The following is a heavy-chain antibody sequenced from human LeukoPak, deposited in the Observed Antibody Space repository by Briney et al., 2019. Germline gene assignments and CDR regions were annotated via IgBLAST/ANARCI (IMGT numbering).Heavy chain of an antibody. CDR2: IRYDGSNK. D-gene: IGHD3-22*01. CDR1: GFTFSSYG. J-gene: IGHJ5*02. CDR3: AKDSSDSSGYYYASNWFDP. Sequence: GGSLRLSCAASGFTFSSYGMHWVRQAPGKGLEWVAFIRYDGSNKYYADSVKGRFTISRDNSKNTLYLQMNSLRAEDTAVYYCAKDSSDSSGYYYASNWFDPWGPGTLVTVSS. V-gene: IGHV3-30*02.